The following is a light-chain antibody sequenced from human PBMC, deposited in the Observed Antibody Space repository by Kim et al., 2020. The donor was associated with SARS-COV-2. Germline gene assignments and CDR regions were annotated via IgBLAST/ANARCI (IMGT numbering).Light chain of an antibody. J-gene: IGLJ2*01. CDR3: QTWSSAIQV. CDR2: LNKDGSH. CDR1: SAHSTYA. V-gene: IGLV4-69*01. Sequence: AAVKLTCTLSSAHSTYAIAWHQQQPGKGPRYLMNLNKDGSHTKGDGIPDRFSGSSSGTERYLIISSRQSEDEADYYCQTWSSAIQVFGGGTQLTVL.